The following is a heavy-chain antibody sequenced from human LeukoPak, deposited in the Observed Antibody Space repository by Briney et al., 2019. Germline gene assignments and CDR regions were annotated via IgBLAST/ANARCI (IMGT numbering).Heavy chain of an antibody. Sequence: GGSLRLSCAASGFTFSNYWMNWVRQAPGKGLEWVANIKQDESEKYYVDSVKGRFTVSRDNAKNSLFLQMNTLRAEDTAVYYCATIMGGTRVAFDIWGQGTMVTVSS. CDR3: ATIMGGTRVAFDI. D-gene: IGHD1-26*01. CDR2: IKQDESEK. CDR1: GFTFSNYW. J-gene: IGHJ3*02. V-gene: IGHV3-7*01.